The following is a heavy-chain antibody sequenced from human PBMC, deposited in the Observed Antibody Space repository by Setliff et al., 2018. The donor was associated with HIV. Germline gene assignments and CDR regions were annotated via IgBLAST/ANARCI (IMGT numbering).Heavy chain of an antibody. D-gene: IGHD3-10*01. V-gene: IGHV3-23*01. CDR3: AKDTQTGYYDY. CDR1: GFTFMNYA. J-gene: IGHJ4*02. CDR2: ISGSGGNT. Sequence: LRLSCAASGFTFMNYAMSWVRQAPGKGLAWVSTISGSGGNTYYADSVKGRFTISRDNSNNMLFLQMNSLRTEDTAVYYCAKDTQTGYYDYWGQGTLVTVSS.